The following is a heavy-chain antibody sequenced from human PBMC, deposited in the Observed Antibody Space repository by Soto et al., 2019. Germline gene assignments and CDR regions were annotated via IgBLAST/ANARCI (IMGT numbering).Heavy chain of an antibody. CDR1: GGSINSGGYS. CDR2: IYHTGTT. CDR3: ARGVVKRSRGVIWTKGWFDP. V-gene: IGHV4-30-2*01. D-gene: IGHD3-10*01. Sequence: SETLSLTCTVSGGSINSGGYSWTWIRQPPGKGLEWIGFIYHTGTTYYNPSLKSRVTISVDRSKNQFSLKLSSVTAADTAVYYCARGVVKRSRGVIWTKGWFDPWGQGTLVTVSS. J-gene: IGHJ5*02.